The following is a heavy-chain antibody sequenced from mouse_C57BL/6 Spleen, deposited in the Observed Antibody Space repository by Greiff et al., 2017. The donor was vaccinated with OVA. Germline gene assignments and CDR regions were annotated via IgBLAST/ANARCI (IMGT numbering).Heavy chain of an antibody. CDR1: GYSITSGYY. V-gene: IGHV3-6*01. Sequence: VQLKESGPGLVKPSQSLSLTCSVTGYSITSGYYWNWIRQFPGNKLEWMGYISYDGSNNYNPSLKNRISITRDTSKNQFFLKLNSVTTEDTATYYCARDRGQDWGQGTLVTVSA. D-gene: IGHD3-3*01. J-gene: IGHJ3*01. CDR2: ISYDGSN. CDR3: ARDRGQD.